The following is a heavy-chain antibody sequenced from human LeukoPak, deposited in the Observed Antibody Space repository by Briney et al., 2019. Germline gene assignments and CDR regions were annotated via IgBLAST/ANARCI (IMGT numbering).Heavy chain of an antibody. CDR2: INPNSGGT. J-gene: IGHJ5*02. CDR1: GYTFTGYY. V-gene: IGHV1-2*02. Sequence: GASVKVSCKASGYTFTGYYMHWVRQAPGQGLKWMGWINPNSGGTNYAQKFQGRVTMTRDTSISTAYMELSRLRSDDTAVYYCARGSIGGSSFYYYDSSGTGDWFYPWGQGTLVTVSS. CDR3: ARGSIGGSSFYYYDSSGTGDWFYP. D-gene: IGHD3-22*01.